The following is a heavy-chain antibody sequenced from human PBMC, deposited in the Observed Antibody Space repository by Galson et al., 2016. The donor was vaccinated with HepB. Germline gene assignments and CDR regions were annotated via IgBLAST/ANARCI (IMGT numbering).Heavy chain of an antibody. Sequence: SLRLSCAASGFTFSHAWMSWVRQAPGKGLECVSGITSGGTTYYADSVKGRFTISRDNSKNTVYLQMNSLRVEDTALYYCAKDGYFASGSALYGMDVWGQGTTVTVSS. CDR1: GFTFSHAW. CDR3: AKDGYFASGSALYGMDV. CDR2: ITSGGTT. D-gene: IGHD3-10*01. J-gene: IGHJ6*02. V-gene: IGHV3-23*01.